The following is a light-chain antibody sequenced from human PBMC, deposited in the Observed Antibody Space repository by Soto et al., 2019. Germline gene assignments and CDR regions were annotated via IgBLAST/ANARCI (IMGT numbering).Light chain of an antibody. J-gene: IGLJ3*02. CDR1: SSNIGAGYD. CDR3: QSYDSSLSGWV. CDR2: GNS. Sequence: QSVLTQPPSVSGSPGQRVTISCTGSSSNIGAGYDVHWYQQLPGPAPKLLIYGNSNRPSGVPDRFSGSKSGTSASLAITGLQAEDEAYYYCQSYDSSLSGWVFGGGTKLTV. V-gene: IGLV1-40*01.